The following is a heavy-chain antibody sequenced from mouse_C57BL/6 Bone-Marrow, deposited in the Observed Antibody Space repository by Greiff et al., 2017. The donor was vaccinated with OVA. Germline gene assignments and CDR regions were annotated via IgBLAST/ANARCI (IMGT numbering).Heavy chain of an antibody. D-gene: IGHD2-4*01. CDR3: ARGFIYYDYDGFAY. J-gene: IGHJ3*01. CDR2: ILPGSGST. V-gene: IGHV1-9*01. CDR1: GYTFTGYW. Sequence: QVQLKESGAELMKPGASVKLSCKATGYTFTGYWIEWVKQRPGHGLEWIGEILPGSGSTNYNEQFTGKATFTADTSSNTAYMQLSSLTTEDSAIYYCARGFIYYDYDGFAYWGQGTLVTVSA.